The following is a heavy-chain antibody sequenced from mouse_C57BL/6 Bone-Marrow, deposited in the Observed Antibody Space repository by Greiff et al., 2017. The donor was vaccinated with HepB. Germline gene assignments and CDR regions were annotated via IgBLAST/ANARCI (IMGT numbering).Heavy chain of an antibody. D-gene: IGHD1-1*01. Sequence: EVHLVESGEGLVKPGGSLKLSCAASGFTFSSYAMPWVRQTPEKRLEWVAYISSGGGSIYYADNVKGRFTISRDNARNTLYLQMSRLKSEDTAMYYCTRASYGSSWGLDYWGQGTTLTVSS. J-gene: IGHJ2*01. CDR1: GFTFSSYA. V-gene: IGHV5-9-1*02. CDR3: TRASYGSSWGLDY. CDR2: ISSGGGSI.